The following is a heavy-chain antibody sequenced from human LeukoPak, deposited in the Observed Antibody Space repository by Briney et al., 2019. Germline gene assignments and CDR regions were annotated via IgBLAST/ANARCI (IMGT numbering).Heavy chain of an antibody. CDR3: ARGRYNRNWFDP. J-gene: IGHJ5*02. CDR2: INHSGST. D-gene: IGHD1-14*01. CDR1: GGSFSGYY. Sequence: LETLSLTCAVYGGSFSGYYWSWIRQPPGKGLEWIGEINHSGSTNYNPSLKSRVTISVDTSKNQFSLKLSSVTAADTAVYYCARGRYNRNWFDPWGQGTLVTVSS. V-gene: IGHV4-34*01.